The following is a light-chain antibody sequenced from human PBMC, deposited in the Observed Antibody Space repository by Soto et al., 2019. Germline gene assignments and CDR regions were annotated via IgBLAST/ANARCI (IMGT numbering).Light chain of an antibody. J-gene: IGKJ2*01. Sequence: EIVLTQSPGTLSLSPGERATLSCRASQSVSSSYLAWYQQKPGQAPRLLIYGASSRATGIPDRFSGSGSGTDFSFTIRRLEPEDFAVYYCQQYGSSPPMYTFGQGTKLEIK. CDR1: QSVSSSY. V-gene: IGKV3-20*01. CDR3: QQYGSSPPMYT. CDR2: GAS.